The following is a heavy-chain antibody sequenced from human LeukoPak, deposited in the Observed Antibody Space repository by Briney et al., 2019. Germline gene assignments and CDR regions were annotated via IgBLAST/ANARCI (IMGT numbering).Heavy chain of an antibody. D-gene: IGHD6-13*01. CDR1: GFTFSSCE. CDR3: ARDSSFDY. Sequence: GGSLRLSCAASGFTFSSCEMNCVRQAPGKGLEWVSYISSSGSTIYYADSVKGRFTISRDKAKNSLYLQMNSLRDEDTAVYYCARDSSFDYWGQGTLVTVSS. CDR2: ISSSGSTI. J-gene: IGHJ4*02. V-gene: IGHV3-48*03.